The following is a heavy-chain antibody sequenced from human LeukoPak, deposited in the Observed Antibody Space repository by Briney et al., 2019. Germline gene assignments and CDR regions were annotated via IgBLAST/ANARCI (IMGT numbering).Heavy chain of an antibody. CDR1: GFTFSSYS. CDR2: ISSSSSYI. J-gene: IGHJ4*02. D-gene: IGHD3-10*01. Sequence: GGSLTLSCAASGFTFSSYSMNWVRQAPGKGLEWVSSISSSSSYIYYADSVKGRFTISRDNAKNSLYLQMNSLRAEDTAVYYCARGPYYYGSGSYPGPFDYWGQGTLVTVSS. V-gene: IGHV3-21*01. CDR3: ARGPYYYGSGSYPGPFDY.